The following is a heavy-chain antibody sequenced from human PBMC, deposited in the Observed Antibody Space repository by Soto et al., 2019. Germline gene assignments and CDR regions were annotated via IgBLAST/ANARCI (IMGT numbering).Heavy chain of an antibody. D-gene: IGHD6-13*01. CDR2: INHSGST. J-gene: IGHJ4*02. Sequence: ASETLSLTCAVYGGSFSGYYWSWIRQPPGKGLEWIGEINHSGSTNYNPSLKSRVTISVDTSKNQFSLKLSSVTAADTAVYYCARASYPWQLPKTPRYFDYWGQGTLVTVSS. V-gene: IGHV4-34*01. CDR3: ARASYPWQLPKTPRYFDY. CDR1: GGSFSGYY.